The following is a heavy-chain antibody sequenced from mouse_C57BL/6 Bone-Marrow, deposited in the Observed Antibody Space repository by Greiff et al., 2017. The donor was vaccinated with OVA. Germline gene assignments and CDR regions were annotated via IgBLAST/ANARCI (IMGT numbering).Heavy chain of an antibody. Sequence: VQLQQSGAELVRPGASVKLSCTASGFNIKDDYMHWVKQRPEQGLEWIGWIDPENGDTEYASKFQGKATITADTSSNTAYLQLSSLTSEDTAVYYCTSYGNVAYWGQGTTLTVSS. V-gene: IGHV14-4*01. CDR2: IDPENGDT. CDR3: TSYGNVAY. J-gene: IGHJ2*01. CDR1: GFNIKDDY. D-gene: IGHD2-1*01.